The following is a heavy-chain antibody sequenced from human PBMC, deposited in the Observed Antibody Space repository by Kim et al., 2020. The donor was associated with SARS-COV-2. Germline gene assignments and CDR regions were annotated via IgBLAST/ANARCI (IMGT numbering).Heavy chain of an antibody. CDR1: GYTFTSYY. Sequence: ASVKVSCKASGYTFTSYYMHWVRQAPGQGLEWMGIINPSGGSTSYAQKFQGRVTMTRDTSTSTVYMELSSLRSEDTAVYYCARVSKQQLVLGWFDPWGQGTLVTVSS. CDR2: INPSGGST. D-gene: IGHD6-13*01. CDR3: ARVSKQQLVLGWFDP. V-gene: IGHV1-46*01. J-gene: IGHJ5*02.